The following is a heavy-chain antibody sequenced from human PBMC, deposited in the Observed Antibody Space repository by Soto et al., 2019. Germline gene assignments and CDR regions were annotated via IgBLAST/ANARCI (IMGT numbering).Heavy chain of an antibody. V-gene: IGHV3-73*01. Sequence: EVQLVESGGGLVQPGGSLKLSCAASGFTFSGAAMHWVRQASGKGLEWVGRIRSKADSYATAYAASVKGRFTISRDDSKSTAYLQMNSLKVDDTAVYYCTIDTPMVPYGLDVCGQGTTVTVSS. CDR1: GFTFSGAA. J-gene: IGHJ6*02. D-gene: IGHD5-18*01. CDR2: IRSKADSYAT. CDR3: TIDTPMVPYGLDV.